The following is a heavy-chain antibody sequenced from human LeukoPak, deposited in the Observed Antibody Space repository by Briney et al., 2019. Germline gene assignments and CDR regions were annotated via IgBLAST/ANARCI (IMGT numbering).Heavy chain of an antibody. V-gene: IGHV1-2*02. CDR1: GYTFTSYY. D-gene: IGHD3-9*01. Sequence: ASVTVSCKASGYTFTSYYMHWVRQAPGQGLEWMGWINPNSGGTNYAQKFQGRVTMTRDTSISTAYMELSRLRSDDTAVYYCARAFYDILTGYATPIGYWGQGTLVTVSS. CDR3: ARAFYDILTGYATPIGY. J-gene: IGHJ4*02. CDR2: INPNSGGT.